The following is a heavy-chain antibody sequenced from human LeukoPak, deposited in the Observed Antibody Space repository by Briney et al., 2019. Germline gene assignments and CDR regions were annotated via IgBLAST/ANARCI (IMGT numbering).Heavy chain of an antibody. D-gene: IGHD6-13*01. CDR3: AKERGAAAATVYFDY. V-gene: IGHV3-30*18. Sequence: GGSLRLSCTASGFTFSTYGMHWVRQAPGKGLEWVAVISFYGSNKNYADSVEGGFTISRDNSKNTVYLHMHSLRAEDTAVLFCAKERGAAAATVYFDYWSQGTQVTVSS. J-gene: IGHJ4*02. CDR2: ISFYGSNK. CDR1: GFTFSTYG.